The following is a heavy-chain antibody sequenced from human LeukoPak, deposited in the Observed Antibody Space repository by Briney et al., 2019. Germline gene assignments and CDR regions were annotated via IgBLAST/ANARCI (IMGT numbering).Heavy chain of an antibody. CDR3: ARGVAVAGGNWFDP. CDR1: GGSISSGYY. CDR2: SYYSGSP. Sequence: SETLSLTCTVSGGSISSGYYWGWIRQPPGKGLEWIGSSYYSGSPHYNPSLKSRVAISVDTSKNQFSLRLSSVTAADTAVYYCARGVAVAGGNWFDPWGQGIVVTVSS. J-gene: IGHJ5*02. D-gene: IGHD6-19*01. V-gene: IGHV4-39*07.